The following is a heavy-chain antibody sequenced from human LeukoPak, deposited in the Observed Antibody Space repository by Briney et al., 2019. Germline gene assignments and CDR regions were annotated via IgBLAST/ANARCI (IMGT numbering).Heavy chain of an antibody. D-gene: IGHD1-7*01. CDR3: ARSSRELGGYAPWELMPPFDY. CDR1: GYTFTSYD. J-gene: IGHJ4*02. V-gene: IGHV1-8*03. CDR2: MNPNSGNT. Sequence: EASVKVSCKASGYTFTSYDINWVRQATGQGLEWMGWMNPNSGNTGYAQKFQGRVTITRNTSISTAYMELSSLRSEDTAVYYCARSSRELGGYAPWELMPPFDYWGQGTLVTVSS.